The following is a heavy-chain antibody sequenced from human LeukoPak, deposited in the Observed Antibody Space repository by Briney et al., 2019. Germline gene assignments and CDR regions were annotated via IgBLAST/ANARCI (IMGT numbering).Heavy chain of an antibody. D-gene: IGHD3-10*01. V-gene: IGHV4-39*01. Sequence: PSETLSLTCTVSSGSIRNSNYYWGWIRQPPGKGLEWIGSIFYDGSSDYNPSLKSRVTISVDTSKNQFSLKLSSVTAADTAVYYCARGPKARYIYMVRGVHIDNWSDPWGQGTLVTVSS. CDR2: IFYDGSS. CDR3: ARGPKARYIYMVRGVHIDNWSDP. CDR1: SGSIRNSNYY. J-gene: IGHJ5*02.